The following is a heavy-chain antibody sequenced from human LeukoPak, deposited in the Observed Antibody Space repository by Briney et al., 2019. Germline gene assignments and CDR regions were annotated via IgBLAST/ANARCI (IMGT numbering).Heavy chain of an antibody. CDR2: ISTSSSHI. CDR1: GLTFSSYS. CDR3: ARDRGSITIFGVVTTYYSYYGMDV. Sequence: PGGSLRLSCAASGLTFSSYSMNWVRQAPGTGLEWVSSISTSSSHIYYADSVKGRFTISRDNAKNSLYLQMISLRAEDTAVYYCARDRGSITIFGVVTTYYSYYGMDVWGQGTTVTVSS. V-gene: IGHV3-21*01. J-gene: IGHJ6*02. D-gene: IGHD3-3*01.